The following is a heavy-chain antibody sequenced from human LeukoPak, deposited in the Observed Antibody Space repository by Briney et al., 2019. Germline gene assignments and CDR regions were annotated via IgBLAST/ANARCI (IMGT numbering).Heavy chain of an antibody. Sequence: PSGTLSLTCTVSGGSISSHYWSWIRQSPGNGLEWIGYISYIGSTNYSPSLKSRLTISIDTSKNQFSLRLSSVTAADTAVYFCAGDQLALNALDMWAKGQWSPSLQ. CDR2: ISYIGST. J-gene: IGHJ3*02. D-gene: IGHD1-1*01. V-gene: IGHV4-59*11. CDR3: AGDQLALNALDM. CDR1: GGSISSHY.